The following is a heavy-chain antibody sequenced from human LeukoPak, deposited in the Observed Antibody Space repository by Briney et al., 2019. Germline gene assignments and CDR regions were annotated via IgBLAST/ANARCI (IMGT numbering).Heavy chain of an antibody. D-gene: IGHD2-21*02. V-gene: IGHV3-30*04. J-gene: IGHJ4*02. CDR3: ARDGLAYCGGDCPFGDY. CDR2: ISYDGSNK. CDR1: GFIFSSYF. Sequence: PGRSLRLSCAASGFIFSSYFMHWVRQAPGKGLEWVAVISYDGSNKYYADSVKGRFTISRDNSKNTLYLQMNSLRAEDTAVYYCARDGLAYCGGDCPFGDYWGQGTLVTVSS.